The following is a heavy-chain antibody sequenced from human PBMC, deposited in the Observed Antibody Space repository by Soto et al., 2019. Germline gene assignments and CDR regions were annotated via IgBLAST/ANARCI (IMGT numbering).Heavy chain of an antibody. V-gene: IGHV3-30*18. D-gene: IGHD4-17*01. CDR3: AKDHLTTTVTTVGY. J-gene: IGHJ4*02. Sequence: QVQLVESGGGVVQPGRSLRLSCAASGFTFSNYGMHWVRQAPGTGLEWVAVISYHGSDKYYADSVKGRFTISRDNSKNTLYLQMDGLRADDTAVYYCAKDHLTTTVTTVGYWGQGTLVTVSS. CDR1: GFTFSNYG. CDR2: ISYHGSDK.